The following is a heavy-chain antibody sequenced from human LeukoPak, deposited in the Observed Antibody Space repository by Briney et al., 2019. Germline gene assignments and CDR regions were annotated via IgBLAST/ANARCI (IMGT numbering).Heavy chain of an antibody. J-gene: IGHJ6*02. Sequence: ASVKVSCKASGYTFTGYYMHWVRQAPGQGLEWMGWINPNSGGTNYAQKFQGRVTMTRDTSISTAYMELSRLRSDDTAVYYCAREFPLDSSSNYYYYYGMDVWGQGTTVTVSS. D-gene: IGHD6-6*01. CDR3: AREFPLDSSSNYYYYYGMDV. V-gene: IGHV1-2*02. CDR2: INPNSGGT. CDR1: GYTFTGYY.